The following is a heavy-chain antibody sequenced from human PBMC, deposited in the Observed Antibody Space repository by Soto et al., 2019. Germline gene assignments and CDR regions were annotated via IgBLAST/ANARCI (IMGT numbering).Heavy chain of an antibody. V-gene: IGHV2-5*01. CDR1: GFSLSSRGGA. D-gene: IGHD3-10*02. Sequence: SGPTLVNPTETLTLTCTFSGFSLSSRGGAVGWIRQSPGKALEWLAVVYWNDDKYYSPSLKSRLTITKDTSKNQVDLTLTNMDPVDTATYYCAHRRGDLPMCLFDPWGQGTQVTVSS. J-gene: IGHJ5*02. CDR2: VYWNDDK. CDR3: AHRRGDLPMCLFDP.